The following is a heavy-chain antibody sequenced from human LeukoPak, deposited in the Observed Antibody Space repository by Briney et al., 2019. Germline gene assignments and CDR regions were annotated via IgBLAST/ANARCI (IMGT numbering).Heavy chain of an antibody. Sequence: PSETLSLTCTVSGGSISSYYWSWIRQPPGKGLEWIGYIYYSGSTNYNPSLKSRVTISVDTSKNQFSLKLSSVTAADTAVYYCARQDYGDLRFDYWGQGTLVTVSS. V-gene: IGHV4-59*08. CDR2: IYYSGST. J-gene: IGHJ4*02. D-gene: IGHD4-17*01. CDR1: GGSISSYY. CDR3: ARQDYGDLRFDY.